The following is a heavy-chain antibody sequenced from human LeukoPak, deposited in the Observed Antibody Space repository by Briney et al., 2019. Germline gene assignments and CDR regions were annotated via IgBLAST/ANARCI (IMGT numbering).Heavy chain of an antibody. D-gene: IGHD3-3*01. CDR1: SGSISSSSYY. CDR2: IYYSGST. CDR3: ARGPYDFWSGYSYYFDY. J-gene: IGHJ4*02. V-gene: IGHV4-39*07. Sequence: SETLSLTCTVSSGSISSSSYYWGWIRQPPGKGLEWIGSIYYSGSTYYNPSLKSRVTISVDTSKNQFSLKLSSVTAADTAVYYCARGPYDFWSGYSYYFDYWGQGTLVTVSS.